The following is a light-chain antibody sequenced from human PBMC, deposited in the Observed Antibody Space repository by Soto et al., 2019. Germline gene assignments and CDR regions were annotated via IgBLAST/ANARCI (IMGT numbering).Light chain of an antibody. Sequence: ALTQPTSVSGSPGQSITISCTGTSSDVGGYNFVSWYQQHPDKAPKLMIYDVTNRPSGVSNRFSGSKSGNTASLTISGLQAEDEADYYCSSYTSISTYVFGTGTKVTVL. J-gene: IGLJ1*01. CDR1: SSDVGGYNF. CDR2: DVT. V-gene: IGLV2-14*01. CDR3: SSYTSISTYV.